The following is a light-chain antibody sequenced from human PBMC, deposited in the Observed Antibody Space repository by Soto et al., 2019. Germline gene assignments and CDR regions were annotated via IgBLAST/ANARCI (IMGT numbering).Light chain of an antibody. CDR2: EDN. Sequence: NFMLTQPHSVSESPGKTVTISCTRSSGSIASNYVQWYQQRPGSAPTTVIYEDNQRPSGVPDRFSGSIDSSSNSASLTISGLKTEDEADYYCQSYDSSSHGAVVFGGGTKLTVL. CDR1: SGSIASNY. J-gene: IGLJ2*01. V-gene: IGLV6-57*04. CDR3: QSYDSSSHGAVV.